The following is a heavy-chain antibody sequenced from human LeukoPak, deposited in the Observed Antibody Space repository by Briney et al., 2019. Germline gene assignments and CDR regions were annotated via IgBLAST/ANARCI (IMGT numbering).Heavy chain of an antibody. J-gene: IGHJ6*02. Sequence: GGSLRLSCAASGFTFSSYWMHWVRQAPGKGLVWVSRINSEGSSTSYADSVKGRFTISRDNAKNTLYLQMNSLRAEDTAVYYCARAAAPSYDSSFYYYYGMDVWGQGTTVTVSS. CDR1: GFTFSSYW. D-gene: IGHD3-22*01. CDR3: ARAAAPSYDSSFYYYYGMDV. CDR2: INSEGSST. V-gene: IGHV3-74*01.